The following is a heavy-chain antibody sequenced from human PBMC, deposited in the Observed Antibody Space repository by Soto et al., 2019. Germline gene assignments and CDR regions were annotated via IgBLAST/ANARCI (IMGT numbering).Heavy chain of an antibody. J-gene: IGHJ6*02. CDR1: GFTFSSHA. V-gene: IGHV3-23*01. CDR3: AKEWLYGSGSFYYFYGMDV. Sequence: GSLRLSCAASGFTFSSHAMNWVRQAPGKGLEWVSSVSGSGGSTYYADSVKGRFTISRDNSKNTLYLQVNSLRAEDTAVYYCAKEWLYGSGSFYYFYGMDVWGQGTTVTASS. CDR2: VSGSGGST. D-gene: IGHD3-10*01.